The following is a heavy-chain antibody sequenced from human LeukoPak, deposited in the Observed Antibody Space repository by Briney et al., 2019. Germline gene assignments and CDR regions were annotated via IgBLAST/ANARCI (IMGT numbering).Heavy chain of an antibody. J-gene: IGHJ5*02. CDR2: IYPGDSDT. D-gene: IGHD3-9*01. Sequence: GESLKISCKCSGYSFTSYWIGWVRQMPGKGLEWMGIIYPGDSDTRYSPSFQGQVTISADKSISTAYVQWSSLKASDTAMYYCARLYDILTSNSSDPWGQGTLVTVSS. V-gene: IGHV5-51*01. CDR3: ARLYDILTSNSSDP. CDR1: GYSFTSYW.